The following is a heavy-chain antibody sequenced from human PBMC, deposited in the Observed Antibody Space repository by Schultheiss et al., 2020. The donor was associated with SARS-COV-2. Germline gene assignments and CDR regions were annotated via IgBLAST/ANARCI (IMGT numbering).Heavy chain of an antibody. D-gene: IGHD1-26*01. CDR1: GGSISSGGYY. Sequence: SETLSLTCTVSGGSISSGGYYWSWIRQHPGKGLEWIGYIYYSGSTYYNPSLKSRVTISVDRSKNQFSLKLSSVTAADTAVYYCARVGYSGSNYAFDIWGQGTMVTVSS. CDR3: ARVGYSGSNYAFDI. J-gene: IGHJ3*02. CDR2: IYYSGST. V-gene: IGHV4-31*03.